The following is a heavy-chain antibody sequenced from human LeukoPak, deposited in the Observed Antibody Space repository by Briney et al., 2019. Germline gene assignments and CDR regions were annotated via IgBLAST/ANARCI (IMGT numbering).Heavy chain of an antibody. CDR2: ISVYNGNT. CDR3: ASPYCSGGTCYAHDAFDI. V-gene: IGHV1-18*01. D-gene: IGHD2-15*01. J-gene: IGHJ3*02. CDR1: GYTFTTYG. Sequence: ASAKVSCKASGYTFTTYGISWVRQAPGQGLEWMGWISVYNGNTNYAQKLQGRVTMTTDTSTSTAYMELRSLRSDDTAVYYCASPYCSGGTCYAHDAFDIWGQGTMVTVSS.